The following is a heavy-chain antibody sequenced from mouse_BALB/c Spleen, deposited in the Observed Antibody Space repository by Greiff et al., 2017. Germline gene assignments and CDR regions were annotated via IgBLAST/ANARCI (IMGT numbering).Heavy chain of an antibody. D-gene: IGHD3-2*01. Sequence: QVQLKQSGAELVRPGVSVKISCKGSGYTFTDYAMHWVKQSHAKSLEWIGVISTYYGDASYNQKFKGKATMTVDKSSSTAYMELARLTSEDSAIYYCASTARATAWFAYWGQGTLVTVSA. CDR2: ISTYYGDA. CDR1: GYTFTDYA. V-gene: IGHV1S137*01. J-gene: IGHJ3*01. CDR3: ASTARATAWFAY.